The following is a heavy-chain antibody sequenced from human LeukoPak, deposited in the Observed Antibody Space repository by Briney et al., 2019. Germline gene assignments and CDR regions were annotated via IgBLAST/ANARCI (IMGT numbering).Heavy chain of an antibody. CDR3: ARDDGSATMGFDS. J-gene: IGHJ4*02. Sequence: GASVKVSCKASGSTFSRSAISWVRQAPGQGLQWMGGVIPILGTTNYAQRFQDGVSITTDDSTSTSYMEFRSLRSADTAVYYCARDDGSATMGFDSWGQGTLVTVSS. D-gene: IGHD1-26*01. V-gene: IGHV1-69*05. CDR2: VIPILGTT. CDR1: GSTFSRSA.